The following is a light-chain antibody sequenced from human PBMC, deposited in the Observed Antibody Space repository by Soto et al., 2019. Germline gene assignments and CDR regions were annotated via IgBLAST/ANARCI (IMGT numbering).Light chain of an antibody. V-gene: IGKV1-5*03. Sequence: DVQMTQSPPTLPASVGDRITITCRASQGVSSWLAWYQLKPGKAPKLLIYKTSTLQSGVPSRFSGSGSGAEFTLTISSLQSDDFATYYCQQYNTYPWTFGQGTKVDIK. CDR2: KTS. J-gene: IGKJ1*01. CDR1: QGVSSW. CDR3: QQYNTYPWT.